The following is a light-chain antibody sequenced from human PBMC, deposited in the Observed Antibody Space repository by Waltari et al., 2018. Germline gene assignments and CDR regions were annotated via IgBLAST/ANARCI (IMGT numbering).Light chain of an antibody. J-gene: IGLJ2*01. Sequence: SYELPQPPSVSVSPGQTATIICSGDALPDPYAYWYQQKPGQAPVMVIYKDTERPSGIPERFSGSSSGTEVTLTISGVQAEDEADFYCQSADRSGSYLVFGGGTKLTVL. CDR2: KDT. CDR1: ALPDPY. CDR3: QSADRSGSYLV. V-gene: IGLV3-25*03.